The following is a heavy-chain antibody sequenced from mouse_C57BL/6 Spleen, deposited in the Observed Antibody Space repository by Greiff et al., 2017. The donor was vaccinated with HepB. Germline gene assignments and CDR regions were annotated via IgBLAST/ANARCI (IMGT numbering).Heavy chain of an antibody. J-gene: IGHJ2*01. V-gene: IGHV1-76*01. CDR3: ARVGTTVVAEDYFDY. D-gene: IGHD1-1*01. CDR1: GYTFTDYY. Sequence: QVQLKESGAELVRPGASVKLSCKASGYTFTDYYINWVKQRPGQGLEWIARIYPGSGNTYYNEKFKGKATLTAEKSSSTAYMQLSRLTSEDSAVYFCARVGTTVVAEDYFDYWGQGTTLTVSS. CDR2: IYPGSGNT.